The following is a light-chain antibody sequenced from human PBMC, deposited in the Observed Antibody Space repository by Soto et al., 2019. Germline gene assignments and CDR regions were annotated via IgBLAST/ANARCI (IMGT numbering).Light chain of an antibody. Sequence: EIVTTQSLATLSVSPGERATLTCRASQSVNSNLAWYQQKPGQAPRLLIYGASTRATGIPARFSGSGSGTEFTLTISSMQPDDFATFYCQQYNGYSRTFGQGTKVDIK. V-gene: IGKV3-15*01. J-gene: IGKJ1*01. CDR2: GAS. CDR3: QQYNGYSRT. CDR1: QSVNSN.